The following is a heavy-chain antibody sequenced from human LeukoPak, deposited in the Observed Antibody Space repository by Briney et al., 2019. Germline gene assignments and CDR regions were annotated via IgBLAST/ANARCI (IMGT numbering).Heavy chain of an antibody. CDR2: IYYSGST. CDR3: ARAEAYYDFWSGYPPGHYFDY. D-gene: IGHD3-3*01. J-gene: IGHJ4*02. Sequence: SETLSLTCTVSGGSISSSSYYWGWIRQPPGKGLEGIGSIYYSGSTYYNPSLKSRVTISVDTSKNQFSLKLSSVTAADTAVYYCARAEAYYDFWSGYPPGHYFDYWGQGTLVTVSS. V-gene: IGHV4-39*07. CDR1: GGSISSSSYY.